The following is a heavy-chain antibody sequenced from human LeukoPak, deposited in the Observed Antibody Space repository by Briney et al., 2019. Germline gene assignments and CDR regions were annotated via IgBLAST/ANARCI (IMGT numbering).Heavy chain of an antibody. CDR2: IYDSGST. Sequence: SETLSLTCTVSGASINNYYWSWIRQPPGKGLEWIGCIYDSGSTDYNPSLKSRVTISVDTSKNQFSLKLSSVTAADTAVYYCARTSSSWLWGQGTLVTVSS. CDR3: ARTSSSWL. V-gene: IGHV4-59*01. D-gene: IGHD6-13*01. J-gene: IGHJ4*02. CDR1: GASINNYY.